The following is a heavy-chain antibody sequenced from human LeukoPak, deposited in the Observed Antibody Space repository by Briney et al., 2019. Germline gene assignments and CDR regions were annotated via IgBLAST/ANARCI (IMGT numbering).Heavy chain of an antibody. Sequence: ASVKVSCKASGYTFTGYYMHWVRQAPGQGLEWMGWINPNSGGTNYAQKFQGRVTMTRDTSISTAYMELSRLRSDDTAVYYWARAAYDILTGYQTPDYWGQGTLVTVSS. CDR3: ARAAYDILTGYQTPDY. CDR2: INPNSGGT. V-gene: IGHV1-2*02. D-gene: IGHD3-9*01. CDR1: GYTFTGYY. J-gene: IGHJ4*02.